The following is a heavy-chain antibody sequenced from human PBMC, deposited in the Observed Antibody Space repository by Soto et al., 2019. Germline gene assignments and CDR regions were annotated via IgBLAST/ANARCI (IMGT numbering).Heavy chain of an antibody. V-gene: IGHV4-39*01. CDR3: ARLHGSGNTHCFDC. Sequence: SETLSLTCTVSGGSISGVGYFWAWIRQPPGKGLEWIGSIYYSGITYYNPSLQTRATISVDTSKNQFSLQLTSVTAADTALYYCARLHGSGNTHCFDCWGQGALVTVSS. CDR2: IYYSGIT. J-gene: IGHJ4*02. D-gene: IGHD6-19*01. CDR1: GGSISGVGYF.